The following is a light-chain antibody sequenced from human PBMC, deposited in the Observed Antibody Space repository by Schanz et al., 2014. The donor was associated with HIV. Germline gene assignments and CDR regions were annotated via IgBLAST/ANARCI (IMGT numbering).Light chain of an antibody. V-gene: IGKV1-5*03. CDR2: KAS. J-gene: IGKJ2*01. CDR1: QSINNW. CDR3: QQCVTYPYT. Sequence: DIQMTQSPSTLSVSVGDRVTITCRASQSINNWLAWYQQKSGRAPKLLIYKASTLESGVPSRFVGSGSGTEFTLTITSLQPDDFATYYCQQCVTYPYTFGQGTTLDIK.